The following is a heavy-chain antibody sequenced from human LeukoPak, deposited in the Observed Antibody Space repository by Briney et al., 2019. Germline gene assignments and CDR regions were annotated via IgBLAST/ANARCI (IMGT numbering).Heavy chain of an antibody. CDR2: MSPNSGNT. CDR1: GYTFTSYD. Sequence: GASVKVSCKASGYTFTSYDINWVRQATGQGLEWMGWMSPNSGNTGYAQKFQGRVTMTRDTSISTAYMELSSLRFDDSAVYYRAHLDSSGRWLGFDSWGQGTLVTVSA. J-gene: IGHJ4*02. D-gene: IGHD3-22*01. CDR3: AHLDSSGRWLGFDS. V-gene: IGHV1-8*01.